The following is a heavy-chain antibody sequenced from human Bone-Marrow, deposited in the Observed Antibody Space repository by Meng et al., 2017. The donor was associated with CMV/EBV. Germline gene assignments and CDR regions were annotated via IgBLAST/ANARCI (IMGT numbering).Heavy chain of an antibody. CDR3: ARMAVNWYCDL. Sequence: SGPTLVKPTQTLTLTCTFSGFSLSTSGGGVGWIRQPPGKALEWLALIYWNDDKRYSPSLKSRLTITKDTSKNQVVLTMTNMDPVDTATYYCARMAVNWYCDLWGRGNLVNVAS. CDR2: IYWNDDK. V-gene: IGHV2-5*01. J-gene: IGHJ2*01. CDR1: GFSLSTSGGG. D-gene: IGHD5-24*01.